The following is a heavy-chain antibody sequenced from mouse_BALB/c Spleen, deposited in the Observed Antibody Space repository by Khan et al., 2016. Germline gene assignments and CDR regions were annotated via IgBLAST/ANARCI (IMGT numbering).Heavy chain of an antibody. Sequence: EVQLQESGPGLVKPSRSLSLTCTVTGYSITSDYAWNWIRQFPGNKLEWMGYISYSGSTSYNPSLKSRISITRDTSKNQFFLQLNSVTTEDTATYYWARLANWDGYYCDYWGQGTTLTVSS. V-gene: IGHV3-2*02. D-gene: IGHD4-1*01. CDR1: GYSITSDYA. CDR2: ISYSGST. CDR3: ARLANWDGYYCDY. J-gene: IGHJ2*01.